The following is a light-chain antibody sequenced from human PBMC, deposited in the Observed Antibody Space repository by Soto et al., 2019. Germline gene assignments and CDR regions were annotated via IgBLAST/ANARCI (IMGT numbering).Light chain of an antibody. CDR1: QAISNS. J-gene: IGKJ1*01. Sequence: DIQMTQSPSSLSASVGGRVTITCRASQAISNSLAWHQQKPGKVPKLLIYAASTLQSGVPSRFSGSGSGTEYTLTISSLQPDDFATYYCQQYNSYPQTFGQGTKVDIK. CDR3: QQYNSYPQT. CDR2: AAS. V-gene: IGKV1-27*01.